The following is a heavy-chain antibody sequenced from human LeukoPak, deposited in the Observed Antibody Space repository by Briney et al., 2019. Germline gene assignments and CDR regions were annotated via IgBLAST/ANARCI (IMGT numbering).Heavy chain of an antibody. J-gene: IGHJ5*02. CDR1: GGSIISYY. Sequence: PSETLSLTCTVSGGSIISYYWSWIRQSPQKGLEWIAYIHSSGKTNYNPSLKSRVTISVDTSKNQFSLKLSSVTAADTAVYYCARLDCSGGSCYRSPFDPWGQGTLVTVSS. V-gene: IGHV4-59*08. CDR2: IHSSGKT. CDR3: ARLDCSGGSCYRSPFDP. D-gene: IGHD2-15*01.